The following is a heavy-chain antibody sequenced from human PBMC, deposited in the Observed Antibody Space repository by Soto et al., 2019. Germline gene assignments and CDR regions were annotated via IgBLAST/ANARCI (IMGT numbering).Heavy chain of an antibody. J-gene: IGHJ4*02. CDR2: ISGSGDST. CDR1: GFTFSSYA. D-gene: IGHD3-16*01. V-gene: IGHV3-23*01. Sequence: EVQLLESGGGLVQPGGSLRLSCAASGFTFSSYAMSWVRQAPGKGLEWVSAISGSGDSTFYADSVKGRFTISRDNSKSTLYLQMNSLRAEDTAVYYCAKRAWGTYYFDYWGQGTLVTVSS. CDR3: AKRAWGTYYFDY.